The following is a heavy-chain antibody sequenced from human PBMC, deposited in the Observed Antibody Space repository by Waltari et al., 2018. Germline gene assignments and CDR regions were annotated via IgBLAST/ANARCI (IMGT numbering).Heavy chain of an antibody. CDR2: ISPIFGTA. V-gene: IGHV1-69*01. CDR1: GGTFSSYA. Sequence: QVQLVQSGAEVKKPGSSVKVSCKASGGTFSSYAISWVRQAPGQGLEWMGGISPIFGTANYAQKFQGRVTITADESTSTAYMELSSLRSEDTAVYYCARLSIEDGYNFIQSFDYWGQGTLVTVSS. D-gene: IGHD5-12*01. CDR3: ARLSIEDGYNFIQSFDY. J-gene: IGHJ4*02.